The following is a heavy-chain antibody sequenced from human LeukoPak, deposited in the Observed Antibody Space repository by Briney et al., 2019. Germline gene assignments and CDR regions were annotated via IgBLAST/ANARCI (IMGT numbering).Heavy chain of an antibody. CDR3: AMGGDITTSQFDY. CDR1: GFTFSNCA. D-gene: IGHD5-12*01. J-gene: IGHJ4*02. CDR2: VSGSGNST. V-gene: IGHV3-23*01. Sequence: PWGSLRLSCAASGFTFSNCAMTWVRQAPGKGLEWVSLVSGSGNSTFYADSVKGRFTISRDNSKNTLYLQMNNLRAEDTAVYYCAMGGDITTSQFDYWGQGTLVTVSS.